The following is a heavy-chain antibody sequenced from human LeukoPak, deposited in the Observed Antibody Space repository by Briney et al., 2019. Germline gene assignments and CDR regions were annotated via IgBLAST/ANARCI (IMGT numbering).Heavy chain of an antibody. J-gene: IGHJ4*02. CDR1: GCTFTSYY. V-gene: IGHV1-46*01. Sequence: ASVKVSCKASGCTFTSYYMHWVRQAPGQGLEWMGIINPSGGSTSYAQKFQGRVTMTRDMSTSTVYMELSSLRSEDTAVYYCARRGVQHRNQDLFDYWGQGTLVTVSS. CDR2: INPSGGST. D-gene: IGHD1-14*01. CDR3: ARRGVQHRNQDLFDY.